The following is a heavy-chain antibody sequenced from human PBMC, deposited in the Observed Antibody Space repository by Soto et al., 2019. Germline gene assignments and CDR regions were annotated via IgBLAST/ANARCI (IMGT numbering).Heavy chain of an antibody. CDR2: FDPEDGET. CDR1: GYTLTELS. CDR3: ATDGNIVAPNRRAVADYYYYMDV. D-gene: IGHD5-12*01. Sequence: GASVKVSCKVSGYTLTELSMHWVRQAPGKGLEWMGGFDPEDGETIYAQKFQGRVTMTEDTSTDTAYMELSSLRSEDTAVYYCATDGNIVAPNRRAVADYYYYMDVWGKGTTVTVSS. V-gene: IGHV1-24*01. J-gene: IGHJ6*03.